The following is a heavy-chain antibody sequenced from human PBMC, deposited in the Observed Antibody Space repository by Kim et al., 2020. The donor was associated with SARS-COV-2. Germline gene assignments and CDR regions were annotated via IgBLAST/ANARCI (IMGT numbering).Heavy chain of an antibody. V-gene: IGHV3-21*01. D-gene: IGHD6-6*01. CDR3: ARDLEYSSSSAYYYYGMDV. CDR1: GFTFSSYS. J-gene: IGHJ6*02. Sequence: GGSLRLSCAASGFTFSSYSMNWVRQAPGKGLEWVSSISSSSSYIYYADSVKGRFTISRDNAKNSLYLQMNSLRAEDTAVYYCARDLEYSSSSAYYYYGMDVWGQGTTVTVSS. CDR2: ISSSSSYI.